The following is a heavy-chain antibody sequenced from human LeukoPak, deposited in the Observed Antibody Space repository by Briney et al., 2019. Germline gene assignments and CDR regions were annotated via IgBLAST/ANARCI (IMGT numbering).Heavy chain of an antibody. D-gene: IGHD6-6*01. J-gene: IGHJ4*02. V-gene: IGHV3-74*01. CDR1: GFTFSDTW. CDR3: ARAVPSPY. Sequence: GGSLRLSCAASGFTFSDTWMHWVRQAPGKGLVWVSRIRSDGSDTRYAESVKGRFTISRDNAKNTLYLQMNSLRAEDTAVYYCARAVPSPYWGQGTLVTVSS. CDR2: IRSDGSDT.